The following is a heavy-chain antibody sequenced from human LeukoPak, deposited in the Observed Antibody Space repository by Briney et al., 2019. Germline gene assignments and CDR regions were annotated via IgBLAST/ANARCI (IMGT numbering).Heavy chain of an antibody. J-gene: IGHJ4*02. CDR3: ARGHLHYYGSGRPPG. CDR2: ISSSSSYI. Sequence: GGSLRLSCAASGFTFSSYSMNWVRQAPGKGLEWVSSISSSSSYIYYADSVKGRFTISRDNAKNSLYLQMNSLRAEDTAMYYCARGHLHYYGSGRPPGWGQGTLVTVSS. CDR1: GFTFSSYS. V-gene: IGHV3-21*01. D-gene: IGHD3-10*01.